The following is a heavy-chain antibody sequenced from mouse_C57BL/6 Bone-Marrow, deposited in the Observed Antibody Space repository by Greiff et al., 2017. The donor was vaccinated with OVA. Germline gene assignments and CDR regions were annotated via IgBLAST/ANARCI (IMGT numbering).Heavy chain of an antibody. J-gene: IGHJ1*03. Sequence: EVQLQESGGGLVKPGGSLKLSCAASGFTFSSYAMSWVRQTPEKRLEWVATISDGGSYTYYPDNVKGRFTISRDNAKNNLYLQMSHLKSEDTAMYYCARDKALEDFDVWGTGTTVTVSS. V-gene: IGHV5-4*01. D-gene: IGHD3-2*02. CDR3: ARDKALEDFDV. CDR2: ISDGGSYT. CDR1: GFTFSSYA.